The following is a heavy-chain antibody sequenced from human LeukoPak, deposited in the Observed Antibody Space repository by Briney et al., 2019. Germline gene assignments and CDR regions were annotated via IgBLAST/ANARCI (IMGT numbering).Heavy chain of an antibody. CDR1: GFPFSTYG. V-gene: IGHV3-23*01. CDR2: ISGSGETT. CDR3: AKTHGYFDQ. D-gene: IGHD3-22*01. Sequence: GGSLRLSCAASGFPFSTYGMTWLRKTLAKGVEWGSAISGSGETTYYSDSVKGRFTISRDNSKNTLFLQMNSLRVEDAAMYYCAKTHGYFDQWGQGTLVAVSS. J-gene: IGHJ4*02.